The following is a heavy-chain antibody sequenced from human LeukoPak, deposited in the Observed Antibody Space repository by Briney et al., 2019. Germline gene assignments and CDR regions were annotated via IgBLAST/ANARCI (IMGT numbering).Heavy chain of an antibody. V-gene: IGHV1-18*01. Sequence: ASVKVSCKASGYTFTSYGISWVRQAPGQGLERMGWISAYNGNTNYAQKLQGRVTMTTDTSTSTAYMELRSLRSDDTAVYYCARHIAAAVHFDYWGQGTLVTVSS. D-gene: IGHD6-13*01. J-gene: IGHJ4*02. CDR2: ISAYNGNT. CDR1: GYTFTSYG. CDR3: ARHIAAAVHFDY.